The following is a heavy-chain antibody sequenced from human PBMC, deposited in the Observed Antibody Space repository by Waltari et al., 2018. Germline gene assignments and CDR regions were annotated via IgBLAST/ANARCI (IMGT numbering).Heavy chain of an antibody. Sequence: QVQLQESGPGLVEPSQTLSLPCTVFGGSISSGDYYWGWIRQPPGKGLEWIGFIYHNGNTHYDPSLKSRITMSVDTSKNQFSLNLNSVNAADTAVYYCARGTHGFDPWGQGTLVTVSS. CDR3: ARGTHGFDP. CDR2: IYHNGNT. CDR1: GGSISSGDYY. J-gene: IGHJ5*02. V-gene: IGHV4-30-4*08.